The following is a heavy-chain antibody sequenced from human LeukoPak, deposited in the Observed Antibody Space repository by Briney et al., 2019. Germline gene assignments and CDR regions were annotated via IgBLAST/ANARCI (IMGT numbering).Heavy chain of an antibody. J-gene: IGHJ4*02. CDR2: IYHSGST. CDR3: ARHVDPNRDVDNPWYYFDY. D-gene: IGHD1-14*01. Sequence: PSETLSLTCTVSGGSISSGGYYWSWIRQPPGKGLEWIGYIYHSGSTYYNPSLKSRVTISVDRSKNQFSLKLSSVTAADTAAYYCARHVDPNRDVDNPWYYFDYWGQGTLVTVSS. CDR1: GGSISSGGYY. V-gene: IGHV4-30-2*01.